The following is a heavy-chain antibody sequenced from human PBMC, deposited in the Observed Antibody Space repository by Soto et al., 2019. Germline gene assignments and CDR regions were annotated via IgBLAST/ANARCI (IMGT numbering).Heavy chain of an antibody. V-gene: IGHV3-11*06. Sequence: QVQLVESGGGLVKPGGSLRLSCAASGFTFSDYYMSWIRQAPGKGLEWGSYISSSSRYTNYADSVKGRFTISRDNAKKSLYLQMNRLRAEDTAVYYFARAPSLARLVVVWGQGTTVTVSS. CDR1: GFTFSDYY. J-gene: IGHJ6*02. CDR2: ISSSSRYT. CDR3: ARAPSLARLVVV.